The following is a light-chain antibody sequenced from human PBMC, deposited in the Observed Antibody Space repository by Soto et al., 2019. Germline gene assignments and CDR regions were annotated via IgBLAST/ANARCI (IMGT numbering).Light chain of an antibody. CDR3: GTWDSSLSVHV. V-gene: IGLV1-51*01. J-gene: IGLJ1*01. Sequence: SVLTQPPSVSAAPGQKVTISCSGTSSNLGNNFVPWHQHLPGTAPKLLIYDNNKRPSGIPDRFSGSKSGTSATLGITGLQTGDEADYYCGTWDSSLSVHVFGTGTKVTVL. CDR2: DNN. CDR1: SSNLGNNF.